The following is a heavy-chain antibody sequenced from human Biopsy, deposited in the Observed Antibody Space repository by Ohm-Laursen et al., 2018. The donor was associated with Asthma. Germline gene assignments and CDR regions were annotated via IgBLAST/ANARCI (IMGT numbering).Heavy chain of an antibody. CDR1: GFKFDEYT. J-gene: IGHJ4*02. Sequence: SLRLSCSASGFKFDEYTMHWVRQAPGKGLEWVSGISWNSATIGYADSVEGRFTISRDNAKNSVFLQMDSLRPEDTALYYCAKVRSDWVITESFDYWGQGVLVTVSS. CDR3: AKVRSDWVITESFDY. D-gene: IGHD3-22*01. CDR2: ISWNSATI. V-gene: IGHV3-9*01.